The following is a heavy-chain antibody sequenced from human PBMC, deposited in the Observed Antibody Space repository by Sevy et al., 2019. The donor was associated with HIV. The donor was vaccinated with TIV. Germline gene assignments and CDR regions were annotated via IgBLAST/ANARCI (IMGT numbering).Heavy chain of an antibody. V-gene: IGHV3-15*07. J-gene: IGHJ4*02. CDR3: TTRPYGSIIDY. Sequence: GGSLRLSCGGSGFNISSASMNWVRQAPGRGLEWVGRIKAKIDGETTDYGAPVKGRFNISRDDSRKTVYVQLNSVKSEDTAMYFCTTRPYGSIIDYWGQGTLVTVSS. CDR2: IKAKIDGETT. D-gene: IGHD3-10*01. CDR1: GFNISSAS.